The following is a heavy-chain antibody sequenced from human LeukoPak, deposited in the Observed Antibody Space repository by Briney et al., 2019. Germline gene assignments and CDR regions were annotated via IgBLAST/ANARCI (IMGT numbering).Heavy chain of an antibody. CDR1: GGSFSGYY. CDR2: INHSGST. J-gene: IGHJ4*02. V-gene: IGHV4-34*01. D-gene: IGHD3-22*01. CDR3: ARDDSSGPPD. Sequence: SETLSLTCAVYGGSFSGYYWSWIRQPPGKGLEWIGEINHSGSTNYNPSLKSRVTISVDTSKNQFSLKLSSVTAADTAVYYCARDDSSGPPDWGQGTLVTVSS.